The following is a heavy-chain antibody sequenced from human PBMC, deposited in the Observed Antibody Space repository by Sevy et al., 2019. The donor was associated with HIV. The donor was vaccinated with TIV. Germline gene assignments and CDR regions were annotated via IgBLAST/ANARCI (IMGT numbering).Heavy chain of an antibody. V-gene: IGHV4-61*01. J-gene: IGHJ4*02. D-gene: IGHD3-22*01. CDR1: GDSVSSGSYY. CDR2: IYYSGST. CDR3: ARDGIYDSSGYYYVGY. Sequence: SETRSLTCTVSGDSVSSGSYYWSWIRQPPGKGLEWIGYIYYSGSTNYNPSLKSRVTISVDTSKNQFSLKLSSVTAADTAVYYCARDGIYDSSGYYYVGYWGQGTLVTVSS.